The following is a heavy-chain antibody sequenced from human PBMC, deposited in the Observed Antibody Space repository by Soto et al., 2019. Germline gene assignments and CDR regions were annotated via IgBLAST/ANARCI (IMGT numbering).Heavy chain of an antibody. CDR1: GYPFTSSG. J-gene: IGHJ3*02. D-gene: IGHD3-3*01. CDR2: ISAYNGNA. V-gene: IGHV1-18*01. CDR3: AREGRFLEWSTDAFDI. Sequence: ATVKVSCKASGYPFTSSGISWMRQAPGQGLEWMGWISAYNGNANYAQKLQGRVTMTTDTSTSTAYMELRSLRSDDTSVYYGAREGRFLEWSTDAFDIWGQGTMVTV.